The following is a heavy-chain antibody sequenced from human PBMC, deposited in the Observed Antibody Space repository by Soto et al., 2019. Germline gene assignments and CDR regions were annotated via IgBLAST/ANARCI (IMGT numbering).Heavy chain of an antibody. V-gene: IGHV4-39*01. CDR2: IYYSGST. CDR3: ARVLASGNNY. D-gene: IGHD6-19*01. J-gene: IGHJ4*02. CDR1: GGSISSSSYY. Sequence: QLQLQESGPGLVKPSETLSLTCTVSGGSISSSSYYWGWIRQPPGKGLEWIGSIYYSGSTYYNPSLKSRVTISVDTSNNQFSLKLSPVTAADTAVYYCARVLASGNNYWGQGTLVTVSS.